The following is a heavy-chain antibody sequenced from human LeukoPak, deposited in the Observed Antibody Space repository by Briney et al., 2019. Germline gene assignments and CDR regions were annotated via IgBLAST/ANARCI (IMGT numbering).Heavy chain of an antibody. CDR3: ARETSYYYGSGTRGVVAFDI. CDR1: GFTFSSYG. Sequence: GGSLRLSCAASGFTFSSYGMHWVRQAPGKGLEWVAVIWYDGSNKYYADSVKGRFTISRDNSKNTLYLQMNSLRAEDTAVYYCARETSYYYGSGTRGVVAFDIWGQGTMVTVSS. V-gene: IGHV3-33*01. D-gene: IGHD3-10*01. CDR2: IWYDGSNK. J-gene: IGHJ3*02.